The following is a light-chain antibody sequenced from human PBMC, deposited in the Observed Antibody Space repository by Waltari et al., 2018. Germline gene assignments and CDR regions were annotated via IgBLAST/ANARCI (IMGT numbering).Light chain of an antibody. Sequence: DIVMTQSPDSLAVSLGERATINCRSSQSLLYSSNNKNYLAWYQHKPGQPPKLLIYWASTRESGVPDRFSGSGSGTDFTLTISSLQAEDVAVYYCQQYYSTPFSFGPGTKVEIK. CDR2: WAS. CDR1: QSLLYSSNNKNY. V-gene: IGKV4-1*01. CDR3: QQYYSTPFS. J-gene: IGKJ3*01.